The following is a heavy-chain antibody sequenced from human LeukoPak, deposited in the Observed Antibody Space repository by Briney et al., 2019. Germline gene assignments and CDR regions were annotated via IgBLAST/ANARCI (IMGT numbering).Heavy chain of an antibody. D-gene: IGHD4-17*01. Sequence: PSETLSLTCAVYGGSFSGYYWSWIRQPPGKGLEWIGEINHSGSTNYNPSLKSRVTISVDTSKNQFSLKLSSVTAADTAVYNCARGTVTTSPDFDYWGQGTLVTVSS. V-gene: IGHV4-34*01. CDR1: GGSFSGYY. CDR3: ARGTVTTSPDFDY. CDR2: INHSGST. J-gene: IGHJ4*02.